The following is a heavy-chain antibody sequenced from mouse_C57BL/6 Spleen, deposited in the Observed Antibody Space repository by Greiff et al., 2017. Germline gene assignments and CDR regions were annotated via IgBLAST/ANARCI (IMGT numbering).Heavy chain of an antibody. V-gene: IGHV1-55*01. J-gene: IGHJ1*03. CDR3: ARLYYGSSYVRYFDV. CDR2: IYPGSGST. Sequence: QVQLQQPGAELVKPGASVKMSCKASGYTFTSYWITWVKQRPGQGLEWIGDIYPGSGSTNYNEKFKSKATLTVDTSSSTAYMQLSSLTSEDSAVYYCARLYYGSSYVRYFDVWGTGTTVTVSS. D-gene: IGHD1-1*01. CDR1: GYTFTSYW.